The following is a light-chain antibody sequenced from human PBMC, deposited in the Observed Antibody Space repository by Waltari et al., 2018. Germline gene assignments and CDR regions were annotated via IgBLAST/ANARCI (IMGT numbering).Light chain of an antibody. CDR1: ETITNY. CDR2: GAS. J-gene: IGKJ5*01. Sequence: DIQMTQSPSSLSTSVGDRVTITCRASETITNYLNWYQQKPGKGPKLLIYGASSLQSGVPSRFSGSGSGTEITLTISNLQPEDFATYYCQQNYNFPTFGQGTRLEIK. V-gene: IGKV1-39*01. CDR3: QQNYNFPT.